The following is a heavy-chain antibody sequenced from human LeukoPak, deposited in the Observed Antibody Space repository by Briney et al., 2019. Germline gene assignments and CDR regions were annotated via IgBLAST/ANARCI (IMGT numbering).Heavy chain of an antibody. J-gene: IGHJ1*01. D-gene: IGHD1-26*01. Sequence: PGGPLRLSCAASGFTFSNYGMHWVRQAPGKGLEWVAVIWYDGSNKYYADSVKGRFTISRDNSKNTLYLQMNSLRAEDTAVYYCARDVSGVGATTRYFQHWGQGTLVTVSS. CDR1: GFTFSNYG. V-gene: IGHV3-33*01. CDR3: ARDVSGVGATTRYFQH. CDR2: IWYDGSNK.